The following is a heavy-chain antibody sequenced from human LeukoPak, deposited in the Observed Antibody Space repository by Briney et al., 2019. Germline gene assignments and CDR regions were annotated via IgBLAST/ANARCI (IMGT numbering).Heavy chain of an antibody. CDR3: AKPGYCSSTSCSMYYFDY. D-gene: IGHD2-2*01. Sequence: GGSLRLSCAASGFTFSSYAMSWVRQAPGKGLEWVSAISGSGGSTYYADSVKGRFTISRDNSKNTLYLQMNSLRAEDTAVYYCAKPGYCSSTSCSMYYFDYWGQGTLVTVSS. V-gene: IGHV3-23*01. CDR1: GFTFSSYA. CDR2: ISGSGGST. J-gene: IGHJ4*02.